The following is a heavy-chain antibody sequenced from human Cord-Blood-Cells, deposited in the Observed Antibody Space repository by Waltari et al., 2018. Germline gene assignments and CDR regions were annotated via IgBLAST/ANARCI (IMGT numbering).Heavy chain of an antibody. CDR3: TTAGRQQLVLLGWFDP. V-gene: IGHV3-15*01. CDR2: IKSKTDGGTT. D-gene: IGHD6-13*01. CDR1: GFTFSNAW. J-gene: IGHJ5*02. Sequence: EVQLVESGGGLVKPGGSLSLSCAASGFTFSNAWMSWVRQAPGKGVEWVGRIKSKTDGGTTDYAAPVKCRLTISRDDAQKTLYLQMNCLKTEGTSLYYCTTAGRQQLVLLGWFDPWGQGTLVTVSS.